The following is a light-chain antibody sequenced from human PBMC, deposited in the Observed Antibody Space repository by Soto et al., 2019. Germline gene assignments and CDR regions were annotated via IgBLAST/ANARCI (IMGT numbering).Light chain of an antibody. J-gene: IGKJ1*01. CDR1: QTISSW. V-gene: IGKV1-5*03. Sequence: DIQMTQSPSTLSGSVGDSVNITCRASQTISSWLAWYQQQPGKAPKLLIYKASTLKSGVQSRFSGSGSGTEFTLTISSLQPDDFATYYCQHYNSYSEAFGQGTKVDI. CDR3: QHYNSYSEA. CDR2: KAS.